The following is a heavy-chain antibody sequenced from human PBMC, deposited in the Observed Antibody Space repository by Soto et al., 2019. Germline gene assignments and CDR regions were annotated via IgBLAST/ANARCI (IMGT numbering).Heavy chain of an antibody. Sequence: EVQLLESGGGLVQPGGSLRLSCAASGFTFTSYAMSWVRQAPGKGLEWVSAISGSGGSTYYADSVKGRFTISRDNSKNTLYLQMKSLRAEDTAVYYCARHSGYGVLGDYWGQGNLVTVSS. CDR2: ISGSGGST. CDR3: ARHSGYGVLGDY. V-gene: IGHV3-23*01. J-gene: IGHJ4*02. D-gene: IGHD5-12*01. CDR1: GFTFTSYA.